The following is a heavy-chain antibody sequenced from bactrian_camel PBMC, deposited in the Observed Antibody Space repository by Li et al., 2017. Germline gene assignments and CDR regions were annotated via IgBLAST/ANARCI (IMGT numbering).Heavy chain of an antibody. CDR2: INDGGDRA. V-gene: IGHV3S1*01. D-gene: IGHD4*01. CDR1: GFSFGSYY. J-gene: IGHJ4*01. CDR3: AKGTMGGVYDRGYVH. Sequence: HVQLVESGGGLVEPGGALRLSCAASGFSFGSYYMYWVRQAPGKGLEWVSGINDGGDRAYYVASVKGRFTISRDDAKNTLYLQLTNLKTEDTVLYYCAKGTMGGVYDRGYVHWGQGTQVTVS.